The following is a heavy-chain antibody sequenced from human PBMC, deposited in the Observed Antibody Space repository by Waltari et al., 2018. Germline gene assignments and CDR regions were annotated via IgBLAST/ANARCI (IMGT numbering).Heavy chain of an antibody. CDR1: GGTFSSYA. J-gene: IGHJ3*02. D-gene: IGHD1-26*01. CDR2: IIPIFGTA. Sequence: QVQLVQSGAEVKKPGSSVKVSCKASGGTFSSYAISWVRQAPGQGLEWRGGIIPIFGTANYAQKFQGRVTITADKSTSTAYMELSSLRSEDTAVYYCARDSRVGATGGDAFDIWGQGTMVTVSS. CDR3: ARDSRVGATGGDAFDI. V-gene: IGHV1-69*14.